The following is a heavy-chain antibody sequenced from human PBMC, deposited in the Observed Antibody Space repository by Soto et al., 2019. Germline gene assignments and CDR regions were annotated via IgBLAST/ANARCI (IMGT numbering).Heavy chain of an antibody. V-gene: IGHV3-7*01. D-gene: IGHD6-19*01. CDR1: GFTFSSDW. J-gene: IGHJ4*02. CDR2: IKQDGSEK. CDR3: ARDGLGGQWLEYFHY. Sequence: GGSLRLSCAASGFTFSSDWMSWVRQAPGKGLEWVANIKQDGSEKYYVDSVKGRFTISRDNAKNSLYLQMNSLRAEDTAVYYCARDGLGGQWLEYFHYWGQGTLVSAS.